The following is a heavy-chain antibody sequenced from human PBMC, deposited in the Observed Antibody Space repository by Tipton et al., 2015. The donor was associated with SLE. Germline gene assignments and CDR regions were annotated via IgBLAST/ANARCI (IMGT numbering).Heavy chain of an antibody. CDR2: IYYSGST. J-gene: IGHJ4*02. Sequence: TLSLTCTVSGGSISSSSYYWAWIRQPPGKGLEWIGSIYYSGSTYYNPSLESRVTISVDTSKNQFSLKLSSVTAADTAVFYCAHANWGCNFDYWGQGTLVTVSS. V-gene: IGHV4-39*07. CDR3: AHANWGCNFDY. D-gene: IGHD7-27*01. CDR1: GGSISSSSYY.